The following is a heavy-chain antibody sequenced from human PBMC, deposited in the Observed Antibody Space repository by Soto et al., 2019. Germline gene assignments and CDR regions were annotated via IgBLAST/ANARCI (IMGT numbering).Heavy chain of an antibody. J-gene: IGHJ4*02. V-gene: IGHV4-59*02. Sequence: SETLSLTCTVSGGSVSTYYWSWIRQPPGKGLEWIAYIYYSRSTNYNPSLKSRVTISIDTSKNQFSLKLSSVTAADTAVYYCASRPLSNYYFDYWGQGTLVTVSS. CDR1: GGSVSTYY. CDR3: ASRPLSNYYFDY. CDR2: IYYSRST. D-gene: IGHD4-4*01.